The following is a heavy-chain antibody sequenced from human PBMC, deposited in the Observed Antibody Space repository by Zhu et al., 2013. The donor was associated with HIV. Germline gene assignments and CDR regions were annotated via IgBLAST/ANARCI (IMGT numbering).Heavy chain of an antibody. CDR2: IIPIFGTA. CDR3: ASLVDTAMVFSERVWFDP. CDR1: GGTFSSYA. J-gene: IGHJ5*02. D-gene: IGHD5-18*01. V-gene: IGHV1-69*06. Sequence: QVQLVQSGAEVKKPGSSVKVSCKASGGTFSSYAISWVRQAPGQGLEWMGGIIPIFGTANYAQKFQGRVTITADKSTSTAYMELSSLRSEDTAVYYCASLVDTAMVFSERVWFDPWGQGTLVTVSS.